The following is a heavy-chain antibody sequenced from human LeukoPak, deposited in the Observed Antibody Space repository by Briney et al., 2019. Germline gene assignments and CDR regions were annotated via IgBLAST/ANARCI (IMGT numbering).Heavy chain of an antibody. CDR1: GGSISSYY. J-gene: IGHJ4*02. D-gene: IGHD3-22*01. CDR3: ARYSSGYYRHFDY. CDR2: ISDIGSI. V-gene: IGHV4-59*08. Sequence: PSETLSLTCTVSGGSISSYYWSWIRQPPGKGLEWIAYISDIGSINYNPSLKSRVTISLDTSKNQFSLKLSSVTAADTAVYYCARYSSGYYRHFDYWGQGTLVTVSS.